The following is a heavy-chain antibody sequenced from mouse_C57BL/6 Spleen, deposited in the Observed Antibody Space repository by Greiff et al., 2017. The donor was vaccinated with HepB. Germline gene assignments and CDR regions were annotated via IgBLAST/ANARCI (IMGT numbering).Heavy chain of an antibody. J-gene: IGHJ4*01. CDR3: ARRSTTVVAHYAMDY. Sequence: DVQLVESGGGLVKPGGSLKLSCAASGFTFSDYGMHWVRQAPEKGLEWVAYISSGSSTIYYADTVKGRFTISRDNAKNTLFLQMTSLRSEDTAMYYCARRSTTVVAHYAMDYWGQGTSVTVSS. CDR2: ISSGSSTI. D-gene: IGHD1-1*01. V-gene: IGHV5-17*01. CDR1: GFTFSDYG.